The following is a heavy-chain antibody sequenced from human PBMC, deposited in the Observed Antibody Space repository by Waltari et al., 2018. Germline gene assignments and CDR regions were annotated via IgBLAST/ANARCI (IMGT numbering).Heavy chain of an antibody. CDR3: AKDLSSSE. Sequence: EVLLLESGGGFVQPGGSRRLPCAASGFIFSSNAMSWVRQAPGKGLEWVSTISGSGENTYYADSVKGRFSISRDNSKNTLSLQMNSLRAEDTARYFCAKDLSSSEGGQGTLVTVSS. D-gene: IGHD6-25*01. CDR2: ISGSGENT. CDR1: GFIFSSNA. V-gene: IGHV3-23*01. J-gene: IGHJ4*02.